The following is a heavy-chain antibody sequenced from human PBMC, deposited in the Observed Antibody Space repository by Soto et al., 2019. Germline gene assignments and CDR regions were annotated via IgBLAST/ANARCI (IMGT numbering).Heavy chain of an antibody. CDR1: GFTFSTYG. CDR3: ARSPAGYSYGYGADC. D-gene: IGHD5-18*01. V-gene: IGHV3-33*01. Sequence: GGSLRLSCAASGFTFSTYGMHWVRQAPGKGLEWVAVIWYDGSNKYYVDSGKGRFTIARDNSKTTVYMQMNSLRAEDTAVYYCARSPAGYSYGYGADCWGQGTLVTVSS. J-gene: IGHJ4*02. CDR2: IWYDGSNK.